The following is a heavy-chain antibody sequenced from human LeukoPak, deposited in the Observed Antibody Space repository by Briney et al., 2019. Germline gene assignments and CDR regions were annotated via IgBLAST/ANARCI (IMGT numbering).Heavy chain of an antibody. D-gene: IGHD6-19*01. CDR2: ISAYNGNT. CDR1: GYTFTSYG. V-gene: IGHV1-18*01. Sequence: ASVKVSCKASGYTFTSYGISWVRQAPGQGLEWMGWISAYNGNTNYAQKLQGRVTMATDTSTSTAYMELRSLRSDDTAVYYCASAATVAAPDAFDIWGQGTMVTVSS. J-gene: IGHJ3*02. CDR3: ASAATVAAPDAFDI.